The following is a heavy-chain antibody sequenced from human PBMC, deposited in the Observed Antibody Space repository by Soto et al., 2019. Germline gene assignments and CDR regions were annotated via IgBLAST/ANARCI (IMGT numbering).Heavy chain of an antibody. V-gene: IGHV3-30*18. CDR1: GFTFSSYC. CDR2: ISYDGSNK. J-gene: IGHJ4*02. Sequence: GGALRLSCAASGFTFSSYCMHWVRQAPGKGLEWVAVISYDGSNKYYADSVKGRFTISRDNSKNTLYLQMNSLRAEDTAVYYCAKDRIYYYGALEIDYWGQGTLVTVSS. D-gene: IGHD3-10*01. CDR3: AKDRIYYYGALEIDY.